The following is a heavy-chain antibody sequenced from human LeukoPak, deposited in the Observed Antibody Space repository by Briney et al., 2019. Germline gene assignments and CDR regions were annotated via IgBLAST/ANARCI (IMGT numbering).Heavy chain of an antibody. J-gene: IGHJ4*02. CDR2: IYSGDNT. V-gene: IGHV3-53*04. D-gene: IGHD1-26*01. CDR1: GFSVSNYY. Sequence: GGSLRLSCAASGFSVSNYYMSWVRQAPGKGLEWVSVIYSGDNTYHADSVKGRFTISRHNSKNTVYLQMNSLRAEDTAVYYCARLCTYRNYWGQGTPVTVSS. CDR3: ARLCTYRNY.